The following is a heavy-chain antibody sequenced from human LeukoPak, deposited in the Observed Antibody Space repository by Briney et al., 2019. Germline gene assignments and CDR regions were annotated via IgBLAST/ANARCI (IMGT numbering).Heavy chain of an antibody. CDR2: IYTSGST. D-gene: IGHD6-19*01. Sequence: PSETLSLTCTDSGGSISSYYWSWIRQPAGKGLEWIGRIYTSGSTNYNPSLKSRVTMSVDTSKNQFSLKLSSVTAADTAVYYCARVKEAGNGGDYYYYYYMDVWGNGTTVTVSS. J-gene: IGHJ6*03. CDR3: ARVKEAGNGGDYYYYYYMDV. V-gene: IGHV4-4*07. CDR1: GGSISSYY.